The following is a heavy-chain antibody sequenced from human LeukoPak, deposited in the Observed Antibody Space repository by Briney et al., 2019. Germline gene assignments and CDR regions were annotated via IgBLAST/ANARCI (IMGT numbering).Heavy chain of an antibody. CDR3: VSTGPGYSGTRYFHF. CDR1: GGSISSSSYY. V-gene: IGHV4-39*01. J-gene: IGHJ4*02. CDR2: IYSSGRT. D-gene: IGHD1-26*01. Sequence: PSETLSLTCTVSGGSISSSSYYWGWIRQPPGKGLEWTGNIYSSGRTYYNPSLRGRVTISVDASKKEFSLNLNSVTAADTANYYCVSTGPGYSGTRYFHFWGQGTLVTVSS.